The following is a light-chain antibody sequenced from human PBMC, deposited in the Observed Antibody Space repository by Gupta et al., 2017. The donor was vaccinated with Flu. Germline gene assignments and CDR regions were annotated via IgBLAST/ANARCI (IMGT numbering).Light chain of an antibody. CDR3: QQYGGLPRT. J-gene: IGKJ1*01. Sequence: EKATLFCRASQSVNSDYLAWYQQRPGQPPRLLVYQASNRATGIPARFSGRGSGTDFTLTISRLEPDDFAVYYCQQYGGLPRTFGQGTKVEIK. CDR1: QSVNSDY. CDR2: QAS. V-gene: IGKV3-20*01.